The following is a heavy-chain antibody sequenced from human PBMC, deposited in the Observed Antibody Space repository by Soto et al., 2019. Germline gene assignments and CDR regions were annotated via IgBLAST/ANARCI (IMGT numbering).Heavy chain of an antibody. CDR1: GFTFSSYA. CDR2: ISGSGGST. V-gene: IGHV3-23*01. CDR3: AKGDSGSYSLYYYYGMDV. D-gene: IGHD1-26*01. Sequence: EGSLRLSCAASGFTFSSYAMSWVRQAPGKGLEWVSAISGSGGSTYYADSVKGRFTISRDNSKNTLYLQMNSLRAEDTAVYYCAKGDSGSYSLYYYYGMDVWGQGTTVTVSS. J-gene: IGHJ6*02.